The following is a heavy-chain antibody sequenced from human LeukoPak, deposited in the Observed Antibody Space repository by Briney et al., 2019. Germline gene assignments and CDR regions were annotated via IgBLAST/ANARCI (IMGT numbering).Heavy chain of an antibody. Sequence: SETLSLTCTVSGGSISGDHWSWIRQPPGKGLEWIGYMSSSGSTNYNPSLKSRGTIFRDTSKNQSFLKLSAVTAADTAVYYCAKDRSINAFDIWGQGTVVTVSA. J-gene: IGHJ3*02. CDR2: MSSSGST. CDR1: GGSISGDH. D-gene: IGHD2-21*01. CDR3: AKDRSINAFDI. V-gene: IGHV4-59*01.